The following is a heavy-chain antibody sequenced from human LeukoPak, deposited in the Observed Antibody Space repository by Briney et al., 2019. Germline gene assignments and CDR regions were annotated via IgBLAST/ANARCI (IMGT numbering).Heavy chain of an antibody. CDR1: GFLFSINY. CDR3: ARNKGGYWADAFDI. CDR2: LYSGVIT. V-gene: IGHV3-66*01. Sequence: GGSVSLFCGASGFLFSINYVRWARRAPGKGLEWVSILYSGVITYDADSVNGRFTISRDNSKNTLYLQRNTLRAEDTALYYCARNKGGYWADAFDIWGQGTMVTVSS. D-gene: IGHD3-22*01. J-gene: IGHJ3*02.